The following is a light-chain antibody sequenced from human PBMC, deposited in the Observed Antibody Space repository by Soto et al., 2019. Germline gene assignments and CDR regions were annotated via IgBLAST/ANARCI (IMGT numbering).Light chain of an antibody. V-gene: IGKV3-20*01. CDR3: HHYGSSPRYT. CDR1: QSVSISY. CDR2: GTS. J-gene: IGKJ2*01. Sequence: EIVLTQSPGTLSLSPGQRATLSCRASQSVSISYLAWYQQKPGQAPRLLIYGTSTRATGIPARFSGSGSGTDFTLTITSLEPEDFAVCYCHHYGSSPRYTFGQGTKLEI.